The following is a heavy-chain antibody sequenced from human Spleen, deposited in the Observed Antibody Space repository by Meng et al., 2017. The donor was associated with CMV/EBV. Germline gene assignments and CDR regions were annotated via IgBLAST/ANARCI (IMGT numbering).Heavy chain of an antibody. V-gene: IGHV4-61*01. J-gene: IGHJ6*02. CDR2: FYYSGST. D-gene: IGHD2-2*02. Sequence: SETLSLTCSVSGGSVSSGSYYWSWIRQPPGKGLEWIAYFYYSGSTNYNPSLKSRVTISVDTSKNQFSLKLSSVTAADTAVYYCARDPQYCSSTSCYTWGYYYYYGMDVWGQGTTVTVSS. CDR1: GGSVSSGSYY. CDR3: ARDPQYCSSTSCYTWGYYYYYGMDV.